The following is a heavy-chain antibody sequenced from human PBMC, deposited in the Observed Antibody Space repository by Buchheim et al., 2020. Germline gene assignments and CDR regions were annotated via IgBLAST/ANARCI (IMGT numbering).Heavy chain of an antibody. Sequence: EVQLVESGGGLVQPGGSLRLSCAASGFTFSSYWMSWVRQAPGKGLEWVANIKQDGSEKYYVDSVKGRFTISRDNAKKSLYLQMNSLRAEDTAVYYCARDRRGYDILTGYYYYYYYMDVWGKGTT. CDR2: IKQDGSEK. CDR1: GFTFSSYW. V-gene: IGHV3-7*01. CDR3: ARDRRGYDILTGYYYYYYYMDV. J-gene: IGHJ6*03. D-gene: IGHD3-9*01.